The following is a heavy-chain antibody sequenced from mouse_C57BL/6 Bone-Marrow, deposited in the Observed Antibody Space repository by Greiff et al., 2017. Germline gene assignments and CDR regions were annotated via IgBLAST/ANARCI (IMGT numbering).Heavy chain of an antibody. J-gene: IGHJ3*01. CDR2: IDPSDSYT. V-gene: IGHV1-59*01. CDR3: ARDPLYSSGFAY. D-gene: IGHD1-3*01. CDR1: GYTFTSYW. Sequence: QVQLQQPGAELVRPGTSVKLSCKASGYTFTSYWMHWVKQRPGQGLEWIGVIDPSDSYTNYNQKFKGKATLTVDTSSSTAYMQLSSLTSEDSAVYYCARDPLYSSGFAYWGQGTLVTVSA.